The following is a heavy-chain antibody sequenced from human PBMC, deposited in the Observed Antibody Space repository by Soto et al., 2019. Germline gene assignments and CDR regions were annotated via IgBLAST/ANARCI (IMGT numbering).Heavy chain of an antibody. CDR2: INIYSGDA. J-gene: IGHJ3*02. CDR1: GYTFTSYG. D-gene: IGHD3-22*01. CDR3: ATDLYDSSGLCAFDI. Sequence: AASVKVSCKASGYTFTSYGISWVRQAPGQGLEWMGWINIYSGDANYAQRFQDRVTMTRDTSTNTVYMELSSMRSEDTAVYYCATDLYDSSGLCAFDIWGQGTMVTVSS. V-gene: IGHV1-18*01.